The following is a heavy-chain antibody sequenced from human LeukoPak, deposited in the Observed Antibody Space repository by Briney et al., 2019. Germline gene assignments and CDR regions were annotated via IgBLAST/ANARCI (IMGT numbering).Heavy chain of an antibody. CDR1: GYTFTSYG. V-gene: IGHV1-18*01. CDR3: ARDAGSSWGNYYYYMDV. D-gene: IGHD6-13*01. Sequence: ASVKVSCKASGYTFTSYGISWVRQAPGQGLEWRGWISAYNANTNYPQKLQGRVTMTTDTSTSTAYMELRSLRSDDTAVYYCARDAGSSWGNYYYYMDVWGKGTTVTVSS. CDR2: ISAYNANT. J-gene: IGHJ6*03.